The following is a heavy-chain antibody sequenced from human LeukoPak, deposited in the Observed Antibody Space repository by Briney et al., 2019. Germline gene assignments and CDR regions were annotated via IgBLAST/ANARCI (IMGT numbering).Heavy chain of an antibody. D-gene: IGHD6-19*01. J-gene: IGHJ4*02. Sequence: GGSLRLSCAASGFTFSSYSMTWVRQAPGKGLEWVSYISTTSRTIYYADSVKGRFTISRDNAKNSLYLQMNSLRAEDTAVYYCARDPDRSGWSTFEYWGQGTLVTVSS. CDR1: GFTFSSYS. CDR2: ISTTSRTI. V-gene: IGHV3-48*01. CDR3: ARDPDRSGWSTFEY.